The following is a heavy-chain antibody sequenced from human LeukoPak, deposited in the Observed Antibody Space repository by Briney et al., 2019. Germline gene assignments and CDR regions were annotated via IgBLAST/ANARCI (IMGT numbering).Heavy chain of an antibody. CDR1: GFTFSNYG. Sequence: GGSLRLSCAASGFTFSNYGLSWVRQAPGKGLEWVASTDTTSQYIFYPDSVKGRFTISRDNTRNSLYLQMHSLRAEDSGLYYCARSDRDSDWFIDDYWGQGTLVTVSS. CDR2: TDTTSQYI. D-gene: IGHD3-9*01. CDR3: ARSDRDSDWFIDDY. V-gene: IGHV3-21*01. J-gene: IGHJ4*02.